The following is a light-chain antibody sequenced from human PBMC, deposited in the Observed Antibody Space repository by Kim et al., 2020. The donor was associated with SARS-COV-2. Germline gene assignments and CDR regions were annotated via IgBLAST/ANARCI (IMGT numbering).Light chain of an antibody. CDR2: GRN. V-gene: IGLV3-19*01. CDR3: NSRDNNGKVI. Sequence: SSELTQDPAVSVALGQTVRITCQGDNLRNYYATWYQHKPGQAPELAIYGRNSRPSGIPDRFSGSTSGNTASLTITGAEAEDEAEYYCNSRDNNGKVIFGGGTQLTVL. CDR1: NLRNYY. J-gene: IGLJ2*01.